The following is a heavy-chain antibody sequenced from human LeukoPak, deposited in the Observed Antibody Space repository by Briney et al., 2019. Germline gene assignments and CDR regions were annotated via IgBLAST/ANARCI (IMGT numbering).Heavy chain of an antibody. CDR2: ISSSGSTI. CDR3: AELGITMIGGV. Sequence: GGSLRLSCAASGFTFSSYEMNWVRQVPGKGLEWVSYISSSGSTIYYADSVKGRFTISRDNAKNSLYLQMNSLRAEDTAVYCCAELGITMIGGVWGKGTTVTISS. V-gene: IGHV3-48*03. D-gene: IGHD3-10*02. J-gene: IGHJ6*04. CDR1: GFTFSSYE.